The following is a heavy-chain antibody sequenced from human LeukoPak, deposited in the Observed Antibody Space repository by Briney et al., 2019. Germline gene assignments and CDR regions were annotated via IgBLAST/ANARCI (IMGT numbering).Heavy chain of an antibody. CDR2: IYYSGST. CDR1: GGSISSYY. D-gene: IGHD2-8*01. V-gene: IGHV4-59*01. CDR3: ARDRDCTSGVCYGDYYYMDV. J-gene: IGHJ6*03. Sequence: PSETLSLTCTVSGGSISSYYWSWIRQPPGKGLKWIGYIYYSGSTNYNPSLKSRVTISVDTSKNQFSLKLSSVTAADTAVYYCARDRDCTSGVCYGDYYYMDVWGKGTTVTVSS.